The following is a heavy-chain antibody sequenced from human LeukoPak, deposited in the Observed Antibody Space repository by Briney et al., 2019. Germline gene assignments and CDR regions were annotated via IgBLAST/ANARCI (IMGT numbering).Heavy chain of an antibody. V-gene: IGHV1-69*13. CDR2: IIPIFGTA. J-gene: IGHJ6*04. CDR1: GGTFSSYA. Sequence: ASVKVSCKASGGTFSSYAISWVRQAPGQGLEWMGGIIPIFGTANYAQKFQGRVTITADESTSTAYMELGSLRSEDTAVYYCARNGMTDSPYYYYGMDVWGKGTTVTVSS. CDR3: ARNGMTDSPYYYYGMDV. D-gene: IGHD1-26*01.